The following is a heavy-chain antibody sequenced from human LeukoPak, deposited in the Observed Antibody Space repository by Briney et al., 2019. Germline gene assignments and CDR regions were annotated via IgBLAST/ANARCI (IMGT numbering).Heavy chain of an antibody. CDR3: ATAGKYRFDN. V-gene: IGHV3-74*01. CDR1: GFIFSNYW. Sequence: GGSLRLSCAASGFIFSNYWMHWVRQAPGEELVWVSRMNTDGSTINYADYVKGRFTISRDNAKNALYLQMNSLTTEDTAVYYCATAGKYRFDNWGQGILVTVSS. D-gene: IGHD6-19*01. J-gene: IGHJ5*02. CDR2: MNTDGSTI.